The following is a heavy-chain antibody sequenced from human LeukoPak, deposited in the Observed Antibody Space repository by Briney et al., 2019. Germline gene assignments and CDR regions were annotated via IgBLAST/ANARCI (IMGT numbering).Heavy chain of an antibody. V-gene: IGHV4-30-2*06. Sequence: SQTLSLTCAVSGGSISRGGYSWNWIRQSPGKGLEWIGYIYHSGITHYNPSLKSRVTISVDRSKNQFSLKLTSVTAADTALYYCGAGPAFSEYWGQGTLVTVSS. CDR3: GAGPAFSEY. J-gene: IGHJ4*02. CDR1: GGSISRGGYS. D-gene: IGHD3-3*02. CDR2: IYHSGIT.